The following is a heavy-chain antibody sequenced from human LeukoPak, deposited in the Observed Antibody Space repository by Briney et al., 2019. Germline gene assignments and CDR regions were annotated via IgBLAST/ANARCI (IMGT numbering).Heavy chain of an antibody. V-gene: IGHV3-23*01. CDR3: AKRGVVIRVILVGFHKEAYYFES. Sequence: PGGSLRLSCAVSGITLNNYGMTWVRQAPGKGLGWVTGISDSGGSTKYADSVKGRFTISRDNPKNTLYLQMTSLRAEDTAVYFCAKRGVVIRVILVGFHKEAYYFESWGQGALVTVSS. D-gene: IGHD3/OR15-3a*01. J-gene: IGHJ4*02. CDR1: GITLNNYG. CDR2: ISDSGGST.